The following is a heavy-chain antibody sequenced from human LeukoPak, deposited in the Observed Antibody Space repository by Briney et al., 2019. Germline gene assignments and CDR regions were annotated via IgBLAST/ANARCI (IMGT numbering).Heavy chain of an antibody. CDR3: AHSIWYNRQYYFDS. J-gene: IGHJ4*02. D-gene: IGHD1-1*01. V-gene: IGHV1-3*01. Sequence: ASVKVSCKASGYSFNDYAMQWVRQAPGQRLEWMGWINCGNGKTKYSEKFQGRVTITRDQSATTAYMDLNSLRSEDTAVYYCAHSIWYNRQYYFDSWGQGTLVTVSS. CDR1: GYSFNDYA. CDR2: INCGNGKT.